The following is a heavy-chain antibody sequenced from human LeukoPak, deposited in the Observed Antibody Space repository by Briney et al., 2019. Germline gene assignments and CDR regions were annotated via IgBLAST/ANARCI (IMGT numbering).Heavy chain of an antibody. Sequence: PSETLSLTCTVSGGSISSYYWSWIRQPPGKGLEWIGYIYYSGSTNYNPSLKSRVTIPVDTSKNQFSLKLSSVTAADTAVYYCARSRRYSYDAFDIWGQGTMVTVSS. V-gene: IGHV4-59*08. CDR2: IYYSGST. CDR3: ARSRRYSYDAFDI. CDR1: GGSISSYY. D-gene: IGHD5-18*01. J-gene: IGHJ3*02.